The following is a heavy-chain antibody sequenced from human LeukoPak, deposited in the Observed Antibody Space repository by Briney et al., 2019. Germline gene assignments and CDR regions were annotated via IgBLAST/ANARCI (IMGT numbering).Heavy chain of an antibody. CDR2: INHSGST. J-gene: IGHJ5*02. CDR1: GGSFSGYY. CDR3: AREPPEYNWFDP. V-gene: IGHV4-34*01. Sequence: SETLSLTCAVYGGSFSGYYWSWIRQPPGEGLEWIGEINHSGSTNYNPSLKSRVTISVDTSKNQFSLKLSSVTAADTAVYYCAREPPEYNWFDPWGQGTLVTVSS.